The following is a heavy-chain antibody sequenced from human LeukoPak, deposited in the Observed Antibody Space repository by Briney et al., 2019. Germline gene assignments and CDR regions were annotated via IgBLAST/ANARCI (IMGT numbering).Heavy chain of an antibody. J-gene: IGHJ4*02. D-gene: IGHD3-10*01. CDR1: GGPISSYY. CDR2: IYHSGST. CDR3: AREYYYGSGSYPY. V-gene: IGHV4-59*12. Sequence: SETLSLTCTVSGGPISSYYWSWIRQPPGKGLEWIGYIYHSGSTYYSPSLKSRVTISVDRSKNQFSLKLSSVTAADTAVYYCAREYYYGSGSYPYWGQGTLVTVSS.